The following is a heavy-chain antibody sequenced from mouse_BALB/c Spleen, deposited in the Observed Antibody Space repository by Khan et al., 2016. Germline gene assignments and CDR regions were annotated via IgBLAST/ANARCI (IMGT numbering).Heavy chain of an antibody. CDR2: IYPGSGST. V-gene: IGHV1-77*01. Sequence: QVQLQQSGPELVKPGASVKMSCKASVYTFTDYVITWVKQRTGQGLEWIGEIYPGSGSTYYNEKFKGKATLTADKSSNTAYMQLSSLTSEDSAVYFCTSLYYFDYWGQGTTLTVSS. J-gene: IGHJ2*01. CDR3: TSLYYFDY. CDR1: VYTFTDYV.